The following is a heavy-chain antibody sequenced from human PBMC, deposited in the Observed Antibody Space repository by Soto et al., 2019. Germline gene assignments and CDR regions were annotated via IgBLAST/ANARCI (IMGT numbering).Heavy chain of an antibody. CDR1: GFPFSSYA. D-gene: IGHD2-15*01. CDR2: ISGSGGST. J-gene: IGHJ3*02. V-gene: IGHV3-23*01. CDR3: AKVVNCSGGSCYPLDAFDI. Sequence: GGSLRLSCAASGFPFSSYAMSWVRQAPGKGLEWVSAISGSGGSTYYADSVKGRFTISRDNSKNTLYLQMNSLRAEDTAVYYCAKVVNCSGGSCYPLDAFDIWGQGTMVTVSS.